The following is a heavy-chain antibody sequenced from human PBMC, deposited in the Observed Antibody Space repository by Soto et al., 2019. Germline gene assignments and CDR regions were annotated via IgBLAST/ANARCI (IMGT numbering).Heavy chain of an antibody. CDR1: GGSISSGGYY. J-gene: IGHJ3*02. D-gene: IGHD4-17*01. V-gene: IGHV4-31*03. Sequence: SETLSLTCTVSGGSISSGGYYWSWIRQHPGKGLEWIGYIYYSGSTYYNPSLKSRVTISVDTSKNQFSLKLSSVTAADTAVYYCASISGDYVQDAFDIWGQGTMVTVSS. CDR3: ASISGDYVQDAFDI. CDR2: IYYSGST.